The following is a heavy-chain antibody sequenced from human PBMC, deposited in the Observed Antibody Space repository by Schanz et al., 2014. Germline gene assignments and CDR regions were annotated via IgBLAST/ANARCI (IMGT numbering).Heavy chain of an antibody. D-gene: IGHD6-13*01. CDR1: GFSFDSYN. V-gene: IGHV3-21*02. CDR2: LSFDSRHI. CDR3: ARGRARQLVHWFDP. J-gene: IGHJ5*02. Sequence: EVQLVESGGGLVQPGGSLRLSCTASGFSFDSYNMNWVRQSPGKGLEWVAFLSFDSRHIYYADSVKGRFTISRDNARYSLYLEMNSLRAEDTAVYYCARGRARQLVHWFDPWGQGTLVTVSS.